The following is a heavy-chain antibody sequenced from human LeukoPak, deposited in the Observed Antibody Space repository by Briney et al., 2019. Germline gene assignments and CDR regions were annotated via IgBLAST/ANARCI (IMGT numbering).Heavy chain of an antibody. Sequence: PSETLSLTCTVSGYSISSGYYWGWIRQPPGKGLEWIGSIYHSGSTYYNPSLKSRVTISVDTSKNQFSLKLSSVTAADTAVYYCARDRGPLDYWGQGTLVTVSS. J-gene: IGHJ4*02. D-gene: IGHD3-10*01. V-gene: IGHV4-38-2*02. CDR1: GYSISSGYY. CDR3: ARDRGPLDY. CDR2: IYHSGST.